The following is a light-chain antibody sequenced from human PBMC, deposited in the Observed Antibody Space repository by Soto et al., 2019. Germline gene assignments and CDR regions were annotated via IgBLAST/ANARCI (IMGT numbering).Light chain of an antibody. J-gene: IGKJ2*01. CDR2: NAD. CDR1: QDINRW. CDR3: QQSYRSPYT. Sequence: DIQMTQSPSTLSASVGDRVTITCRASQDINRWLAWYQQKPGKAPKILIYNADTLESGVPSRFSGSGYGTEFILTISSLQPDDFATYYCQQSYRSPYTFGQGTKVDIK. V-gene: IGKV1-5*01.